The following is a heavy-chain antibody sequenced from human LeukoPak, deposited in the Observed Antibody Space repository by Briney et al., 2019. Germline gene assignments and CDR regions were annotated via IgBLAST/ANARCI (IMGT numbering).Heavy chain of an antibody. CDR1: GYTFTSYY. J-gene: IGHJ4*02. CDR2: INPSGGST. Sequence: ASVKVSCKASGYTFTSYYMHWVRQAPGQGLEWMGIINPSGGSTSYAQKFQGRVTMTRDTSTSTVYMELSSLRSEDTAVYYCARGITTMVRGAPRANTFDYWGQGTLVTVSS. D-gene: IGHD3-10*01. V-gene: IGHV1-46*01. CDR3: ARGITTMVRGAPRANTFDY.